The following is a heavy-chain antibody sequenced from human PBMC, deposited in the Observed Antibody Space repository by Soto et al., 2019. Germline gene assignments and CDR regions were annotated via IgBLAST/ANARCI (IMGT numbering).Heavy chain of an antibody. Sequence: SETLSLTCTVSGGSISSSSYYWGWIRQPPGKGLEWIGSIYYSGSTYYNPSLKSRVTISVDTSKNQFSLKLSSVTAADTAVYYCARQTAWEYYDFWSGYTNWFDPWGQGTLVTVSS. D-gene: IGHD3-3*01. J-gene: IGHJ5*02. CDR2: IYYSGST. CDR3: ARQTAWEYYDFWSGYTNWFDP. CDR1: GGSISSSSYY. V-gene: IGHV4-39*01.